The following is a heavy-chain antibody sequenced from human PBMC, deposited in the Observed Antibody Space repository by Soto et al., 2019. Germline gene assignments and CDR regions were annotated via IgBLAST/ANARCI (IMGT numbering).Heavy chain of an antibody. J-gene: IGHJ3*02. V-gene: IGHV3-30*18. CDR1: EFTFSSYG. CDR2: ISYDGSNK. CDR3: AKDRYDSSGYPDAFDI. Sequence: QVQLVESGGGVVQPGRSLRLSCAASEFTFSSYGMHWVRQAPGKGLEWVAVISYDGSNKYYADSVKGRFTISRDNSKNTLYLQMNSLRAEDTAVYYCAKDRYDSSGYPDAFDIWGQGTMVTVSS. D-gene: IGHD3-22*01.